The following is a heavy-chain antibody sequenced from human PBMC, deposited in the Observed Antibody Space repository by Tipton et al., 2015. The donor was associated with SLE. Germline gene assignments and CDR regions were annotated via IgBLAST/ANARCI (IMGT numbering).Heavy chain of an antibody. CDR1: GYSISSGYY. CDR3: ARAKGSAMVRGVIPNWYFDL. V-gene: IGHV4-61*01. Sequence: TLSLTCAVSGYSISSGYYWGWIRQPPGKGLEWIGYIYYSGSTNYNPSRKSRVTISVDTSKNQFSLKLSSVTAADTAVYYCARAKGSAMVRGVIPNWYFDLWGRGTLVTVSS. CDR2: IYYSGST. D-gene: IGHD3-10*01. J-gene: IGHJ2*01.